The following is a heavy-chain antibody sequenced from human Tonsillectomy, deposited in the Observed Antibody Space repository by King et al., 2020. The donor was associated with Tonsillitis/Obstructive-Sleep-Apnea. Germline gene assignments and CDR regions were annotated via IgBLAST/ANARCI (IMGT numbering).Heavy chain of an antibody. CDR2: ITYDGSNT. J-gene: IGHJ4*02. CDR3: ARADHVGEIVAAGTPYYFDY. Sequence: VQLVESGGGVVQPGRSLRLSCAASGFTFSSYAMHWVRQAPGKGLEWVAVITYDGSNTYYADSVKGRFTISRDNSKNTLYLQMNSLRAEDTAVYYCARADHVGEIVAAGTPYYFDYWGQGTLVTVSS. D-gene: IGHD5-12*01. V-gene: IGHV3-30*04. CDR1: GFTFSSYA.